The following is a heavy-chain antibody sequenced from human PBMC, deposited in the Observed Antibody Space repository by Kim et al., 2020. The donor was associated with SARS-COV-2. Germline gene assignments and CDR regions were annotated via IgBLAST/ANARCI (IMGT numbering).Heavy chain of an antibody. V-gene: IGHV3-30*04. CDR2: ISYDGSNK. Sequence: GGSLRLSCAASGFTFSSYAMNWVRQAPGKGLEWVAVISYDGSNKYYADSVKGRFIISRDNSKNTLYLQMNSLRAEDTAVYYCARNKGYSSSWTDYYYGMDVWGQGATVTVSS. CDR1: GFTFSSYA. CDR3: ARNKGYSSSWTDYYYGMDV. J-gene: IGHJ6*02. D-gene: IGHD6-13*01.